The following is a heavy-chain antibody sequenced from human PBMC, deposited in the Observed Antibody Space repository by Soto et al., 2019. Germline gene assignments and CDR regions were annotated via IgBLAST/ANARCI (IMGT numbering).Heavy chain of an antibody. V-gene: IGHV3-53*01. Sequence: GGSLRVSCAASGFTVSSNYMSWVRQAPVKGLEGISVIYSGGSTYYADSVQGRFTSASYKSKYTLYLQMHSLRAADTAVFYCARAFDGSGLNDAFDIWGQGTMVTVSS. CDR1: GFTVSSNY. CDR3: ARAFDGSGLNDAFDI. D-gene: IGHD6-19*01. CDR2: IYSGGST. J-gene: IGHJ3*02.